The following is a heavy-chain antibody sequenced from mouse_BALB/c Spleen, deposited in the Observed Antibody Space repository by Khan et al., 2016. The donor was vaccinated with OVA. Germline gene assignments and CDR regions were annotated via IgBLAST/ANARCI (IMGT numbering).Heavy chain of an antibody. J-gene: IGHJ3*01. V-gene: IGHV5-6*01. CDR1: GFTFSAYS. Sequence: EVELVESGGDLVKPGGSLKLSCAASGFTFSAYSMSWVRQTPDKRLEWVATISSGADYTYYPDGVKGRFTISRDNAKNTLYLQMSSLKSEDTAMYYCGSHLTGSLAYWGQGTLVTVSA. CDR3: GSHLTGSLAY. CDR2: ISSGADYT. D-gene: IGHD4-1*01.